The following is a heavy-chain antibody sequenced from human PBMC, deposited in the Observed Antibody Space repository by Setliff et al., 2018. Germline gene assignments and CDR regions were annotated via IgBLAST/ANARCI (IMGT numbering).Heavy chain of an antibody. J-gene: IGHJ4*02. D-gene: IGHD4-17*01. Sequence: SETLSLTCTVSGGSINNYYWSWIRQPAGKGLEWIGRVYSNVGTNFNPSLKSRVTMSVDASKNQISLKLMSVTAADTAVYYCARGKIFYVGDSHYFDIWGQGTLVTVSS. V-gene: IGHV4-4*07. CDR2: VYSNVGT. CDR1: GGSINNYY. CDR3: ARGKIFYVGDSHYFDI.